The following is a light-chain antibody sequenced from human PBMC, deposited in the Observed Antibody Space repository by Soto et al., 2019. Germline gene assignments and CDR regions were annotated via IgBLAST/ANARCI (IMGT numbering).Light chain of an antibody. CDR2: GAS. J-gene: IGKJ1*01. CDR1: QRVYSN. CDR3: QQYNNWPPWT. V-gene: IGKV3-15*01. Sequence: EILMTQSPDTLSVSPGESATLSCRASQRVYSNLAWYQQRPGQAPRLLIYGASTRATGVPARFSGRGSGTEFTLTISSLQSEDFAVYYCQQYNNWPPWTFGQGTKVEIK.